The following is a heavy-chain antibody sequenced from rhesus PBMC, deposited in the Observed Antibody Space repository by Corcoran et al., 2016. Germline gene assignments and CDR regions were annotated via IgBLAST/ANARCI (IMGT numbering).Heavy chain of an antibody. V-gene: IGHV4-173*01. CDR1: GGSISSNYD. CDR3: ARDAPGYYYAFDF. CDR2: ISGSSGST. D-gene: IGHD3-34*01. J-gene: IGHJ3*01. Sequence: QVQLQESGPGVVKPSETLSLTCAVSGGSISSNYDWTWIRQPPGKGLEWIGRISGSSGSTDYNPSLKSRVTISTDTSKNQFSLKLSSVTAADTAVYYCARDAPGYYYAFDFWGQGLRVTVSS.